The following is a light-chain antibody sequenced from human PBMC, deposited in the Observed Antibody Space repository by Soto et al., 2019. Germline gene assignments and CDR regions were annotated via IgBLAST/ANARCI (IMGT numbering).Light chain of an antibody. CDR1: QYISSY. J-gene: IGKJ2*01. CDR3: QQSYSTPMYT. Sequence: DIQMSQSPSSLSASVGDRVTITCRASQYISSYVNWYQQKPGKAPKFLIYGASDLQRGVPSRFSGSGSGTDFTLTISSLQPEDFATYYCQQSYSTPMYTFGQGTKVDIK. CDR2: GAS. V-gene: IGKV1-39*01.